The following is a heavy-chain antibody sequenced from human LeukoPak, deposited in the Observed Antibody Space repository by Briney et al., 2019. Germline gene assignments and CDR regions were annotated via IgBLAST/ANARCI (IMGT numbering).Heavy chain of an antibody. D-gene: IGHD3-9*01. CDR1: AFIFSGHW. J-gene: IGHJ5*02. CDR3: ARDGRVFDWLFSWFDP. Sequence: HPGGSLRLSCEGSAFIFSGHWMNWVRQAPGKGLEWVAVISYDGSNKYYADSVKGRFTISRDNSKNTLYLQMNSLRAEDTAVYYCARDGRVFDWLFSWFDPWGQGTLVTVSS. CDR2: ISYDGSNK. V-gene: IGHV3-30-3*01.